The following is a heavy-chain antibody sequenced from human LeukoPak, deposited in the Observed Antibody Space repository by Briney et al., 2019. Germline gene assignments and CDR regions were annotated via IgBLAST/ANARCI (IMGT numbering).Heavy chain of an antibody. CDR1: GGSFSGYY. D-gene: IGHD2-2*01. CDR3: ARDSCSSTSCYGYYYYGMDV. Sequence: SETLSLTCAVYGGSFSGYYWSWIRQPPGKGLEWIGEINQSGSTNYNPSLKSRVNISVDTSKNQFSLNLSSVTAADTAVYYCARDSCSSTSCYGYYYYGMDVWGQGTTVTVSS. J-gene: IGHJ6*02. V-gene: IGHV4-34*01. CDR2: INQSGST.